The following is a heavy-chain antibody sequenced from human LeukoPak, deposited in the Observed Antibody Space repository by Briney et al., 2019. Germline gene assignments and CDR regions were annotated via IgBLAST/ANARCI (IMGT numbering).Heavy chain of an antibody. V-gene: IGHV3-21*01. CDR3: ARGKTSQNIVTRKTYNWFDP. CDR2: ISSSSSYI. J-gene: IGHJ5*02. Sequence: GGSLRLSCAASGFTFSSYSMNWVRQAPGKGLEWVSSISSSSSYIYYADSVKGRFTISRDNAKNSLYLQMNSLRAEDTAVYYCARGKTSQNIVTRKTYNWFDPWGQGTLVTVSS. CDR1: GFTFSSYS. D-gene: IGHD2/OR15-2a*01.